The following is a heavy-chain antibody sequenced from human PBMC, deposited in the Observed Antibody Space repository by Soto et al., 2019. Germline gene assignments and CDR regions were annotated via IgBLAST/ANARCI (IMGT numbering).Heavy chain of an antibody. D-gene: IGHD3-10*01. CDR2: TIPVFNTA. CDR3: ARGVYGSGKYYTGPSDFDI. CDR1: GGTLSDHG. V-gene: IGHV1-69*06. Sequence: QVQLEQSGAEVKKPGSSVKVSCKASGGTLSDHGVAWLRQAPGQGLEWMGGTIPVFNTAKYAQKFQGRVTVTADKFTNIADMELSSLRSEDTAFYCCARGVYGSGKYYTGPSDFDIWGHGTMVIVSA. J-gene: IGHJ3*02.